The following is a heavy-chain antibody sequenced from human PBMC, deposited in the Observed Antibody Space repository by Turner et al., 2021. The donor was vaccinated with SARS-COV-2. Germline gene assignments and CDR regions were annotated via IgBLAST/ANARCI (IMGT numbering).Heavy chain of an antibody. V-gene: IGHV3-23*01. CDR3: AKADRVMIVVVITLFDY. CDR1: GFTFSSYA. J-gene: IGHJ4*02. Sequence: EVQLLESGGGLVQPGGSLRLYCAASGFTFSSYAMSWVRQSPGKVLEWVSAISGRGVSTYYADSVKGRFTISRDNSNNTLYLQMNSLRAEDTAVYYCAKADRVMIVVVITLFDYWGQGTLVTVSS. CDR2: ISGRGVST. D-gene: IGHD3-22*01.